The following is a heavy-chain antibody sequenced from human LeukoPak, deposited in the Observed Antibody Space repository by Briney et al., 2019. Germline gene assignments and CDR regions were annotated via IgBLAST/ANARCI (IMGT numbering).Heavy chain of an antibody. CDR2: IYTSGTT. CDR3: ARANYDGSDY. V-gene: IGHV4-4*07. D-gene: IGHD3-22*01. Sequence: SETLSLTCTVSGGSISSYYWSWIRQPAGEGLEWIGRIYTSGTTNYNPSLKSRVTMSVDTSKNQFSLKMRSVTAADTAVYYCARANYDGSDYWGQGTLVTVSS. CDR1: GGSISSYY. J-gene: IGHJ4*02.